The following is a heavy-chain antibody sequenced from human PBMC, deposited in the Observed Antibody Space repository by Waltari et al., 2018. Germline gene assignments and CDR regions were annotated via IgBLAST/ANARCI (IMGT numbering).Heavy chain of an antibody. Sequence: QVQLQQSGPGLVKPSATLSLTCNVSGGSIHNYYWSCIRQTPGKGLQWIGYISYRGSTEYNPSLKSRVTISVETSRNEFSLKLTSVTAADTAMYYCVRNHYCYGYANDAFDFWGRGTLISVSS. CDR3: VRNHYCYGYANDAFDF. CDR1: GGSIHNYY. CDR2: ISYRGST. D-gene: IGHD2-2*03. J-gene: IGHJ3*01. V-gene: IGHV4-59*01.